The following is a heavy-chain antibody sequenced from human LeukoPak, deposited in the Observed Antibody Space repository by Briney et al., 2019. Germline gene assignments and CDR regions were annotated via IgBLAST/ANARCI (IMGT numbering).Heavy chain of an antibody. J-gene: IGHJ4*02. CDR3: TTLGYHLVS. D-gene: IGHD3-22*01. V-gene: IGHV3-48*03. CDR1: GFDFGAYE. CDR2: FAGSDTTK. Sequence: GGSLRPSCAASGFDFGAYEMNWVRQAPGKGLEWVAYFAGSDTTKYYADSVRGRFTISRDNAKNSLYLQMNSLRAEDTALYYCTTLGYHLVSWGQGTLATVSS.